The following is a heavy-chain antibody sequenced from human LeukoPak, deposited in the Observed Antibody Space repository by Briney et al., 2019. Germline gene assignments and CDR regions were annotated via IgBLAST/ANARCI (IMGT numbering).Heavy chain of an antibody. D-gene: IGHD3-22*01. CDR1: GFTFSRYW. CDR2: ISPDGSTT. Sequence: PGGSLRLSCAASGFTFSRYWMHWVRQAPGKGLMWVSRISPDGSTTFYADSVKGRFTISRDNTKNSLYLQMNSLRAEDTTVYYCASLTYYFDSSGYYPGYFQHWGQGTLVTVSS. CDR3: ASLTYYFDSSGYYPGYFQH. V-gene: IGHV3-74*01. J-gene: IGHJ1*01.